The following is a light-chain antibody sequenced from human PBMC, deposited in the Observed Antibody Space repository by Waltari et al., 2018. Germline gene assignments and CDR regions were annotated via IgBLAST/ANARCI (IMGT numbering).Light chain of an antibody. J-gene: IGLJ2*01. V-gene: IGLV2-14*03. Sequence: QSALTQPASVSGSPGQSITISCTGTSSEVGGYNYVPWSQQHPGKAPKLMIYDVSNRPSGVSNRFSGSNSGNTASLTISGLQAEDEADYYCSSYTSSSTLVVFGGGTKLTVL. CDR1: SSEVGGYNY. CDR3: SSYTSSSTLVV. CDR2: DVS.